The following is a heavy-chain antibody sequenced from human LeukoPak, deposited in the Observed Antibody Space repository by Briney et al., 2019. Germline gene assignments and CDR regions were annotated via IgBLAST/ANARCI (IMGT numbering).Heavy chain of an antibody. D-gene: IGHD1-1*01. CDR3: AIGQVPLELYN. Sequence: PSETLSLTCTVSGGSISSYYWSWIRQPPGKGLEWIGYIYYIGSTNYNPSLKSRVTISVDRSKNQFSLKLNSMTAADTAVYYCAIGQVPLELYNWGQGTLVTVSS. CDR1: GGSISSYY. CDR2: IYYIGST. J-gene: IGHJ4*02. V-gene: IGHV4-59*01.